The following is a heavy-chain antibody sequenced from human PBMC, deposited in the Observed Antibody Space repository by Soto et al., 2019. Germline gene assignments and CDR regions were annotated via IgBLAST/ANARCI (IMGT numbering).Heavy chain of an antibody. V-gene: IGHV1-69*01. D-gene: IGHD3-10*01. CDR3: ARAFDYGPGRAFYGMDV. CDR1: GGTFSSYA. CDR2: IIPIFGTA. J-gene: IGHJ6*02. Sequence: QVQLVQSGAEVKKPGSSVKVSCKASGGTFSSYAISWVRQAPGQGLEWMGGIIPIFGTANYAQKFQGRVTITADESTSTAYMELSSLRSEDTAVYYCARAFDYGPGRAFYGMDVWGQGTTVTVSS.